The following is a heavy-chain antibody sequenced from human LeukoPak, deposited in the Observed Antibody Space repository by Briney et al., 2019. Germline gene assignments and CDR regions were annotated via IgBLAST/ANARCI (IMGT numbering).Heavy chain of an antibody. V-gene: IGHV3-7*01. CDR1: GFTFSNAW. D-gene: IGHD4-17*01. J-gene: IGHJ2*01. Sequence: GGSLRLSCAASGFTFSNAWMSWVRQAPGKGLEWVANIKQDGSEKYYVDSVKGRFTISRDNAKNSLYLQMNSLRAEDTAVYYCARPPPPDYGDYGRSHWYFDLWGRGTLVTVSS. CDR2: IKQDGSEK. CDR3: ARPPPPDYGDYGRSHWYFDL.